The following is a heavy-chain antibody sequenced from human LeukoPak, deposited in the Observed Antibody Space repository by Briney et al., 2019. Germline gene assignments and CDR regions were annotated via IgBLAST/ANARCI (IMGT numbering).Heavy chain of an antibody. D-gene: IGHD1-26*01. CDR2: ISYSGST. Sequence: SETLSLTCTVSSGAISSSSYYWGWIRQPPGKGLEWIGSISYSGSTDYNPSLKSRVTISVDTSKNQFSLRLSSVTASNTAVYYCARHSGSYLYYFDFWGQGALVTVSS. V-gene: IGHV4-39*01. CDR1: SGAISSSSYY. J-gene: IGHJ4*02. CDR3: ARHSGSYLYYFDF.